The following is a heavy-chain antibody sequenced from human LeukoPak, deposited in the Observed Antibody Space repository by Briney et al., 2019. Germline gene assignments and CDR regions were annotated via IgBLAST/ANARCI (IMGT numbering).Heavy chain of an antibody. V-gene: IGHV3-74*01. CDR1: GFTFSSYW. Sequence: GGSLRLSCAASGFTFSSYWMHWVRQAPGKGLVWVSRINSDGSTTTYADSVKGRFTISRDNAKNTLYLQMNSLRAEDTAVYYCVRVCSTTSCYDHWGQGILVTVSS. J-gene: IGHJ4*02. CDR3: VRVCSTTSCYDH. CDR2: INSDGSTT. D-gene: IGHD2-2*01.